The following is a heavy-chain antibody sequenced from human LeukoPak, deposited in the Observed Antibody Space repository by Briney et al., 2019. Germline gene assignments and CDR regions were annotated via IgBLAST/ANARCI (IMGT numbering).Heavy chain of an antibody. CDR2: VSASGAI. J-gene: IGHJ3*02. D-gene: IGHD2-21*01. V-gene: IGHV4-4*07. CDR1: GVSVSSHF. CDR3: ARAYCGGDCTAGGAFDI. Sequence: SETLSLTCSVSGVSVSSHFWSWVRQPAGKALEWIGRVSASGAISSNPSLNSRVTMSLDTSKNQFSLKLTSVTAADTAVYFCARAYCGGDCTAGGAFDIWGQGTMVTVSS.